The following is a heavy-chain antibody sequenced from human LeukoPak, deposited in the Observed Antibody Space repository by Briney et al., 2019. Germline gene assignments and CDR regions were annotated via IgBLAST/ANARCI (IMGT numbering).Heavy chain of an antibody. D-gene: IGHD6-25*01. Sequence: SETLSLTCTVSGGSISSYYWSWIRQPPGKGLEWIGYIYYSGTTNYNPSLKSRVTISVDTSKNQCSLKLSSVTAADTAVYYCARGVYIAAAQYAYWGQGTLVTVS. CDR1: GGSISSYY. CDR2: IYYSGTT. CDR3: ARGVYIAAAQYAY. V-gene: IGHV4-59*01. J-gene: IGHJ4*02.